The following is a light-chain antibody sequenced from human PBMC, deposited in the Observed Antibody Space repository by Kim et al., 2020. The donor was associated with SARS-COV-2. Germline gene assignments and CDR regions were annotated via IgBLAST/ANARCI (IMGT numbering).Light chain of an antibody. CDR2: GDK. Sequence: AWGRTVTITCQGDSLRGYYASWFRQKSGQPPILVIYGDKNRPSGIPDRFSGSGSGNTASLTITGAQAEDEADYYCNSRDSSGNHVLFGGGTQLTVL. CDR1: SLRGYY. CDR3: NSRDSSGNHVL. J-gene: IGLJ3*02. V-gene: IGLV3-19*01.